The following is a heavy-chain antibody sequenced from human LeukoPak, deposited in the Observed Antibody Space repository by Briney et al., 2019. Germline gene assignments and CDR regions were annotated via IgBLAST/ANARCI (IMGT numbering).Heavy chain of an antibody. V-gene: IGHV4-38-2*02. D-gene: IGHD6-19*01. J-gene: IGHJ4*02. CDR1: GYSISSGYY. CDR2: IYHSGST. CDR3: ASLGSSGWYSGY. Sequence: SGTLSLTCTVSGYSISSGYYWGWIRQPPGKGLEWIGSIYHSGSTYYNPSLKSRVTISVDTSKNQFSLKLSSVTAADTAVYYCASLGSSGWYSGYWGQGTLVTVSS.